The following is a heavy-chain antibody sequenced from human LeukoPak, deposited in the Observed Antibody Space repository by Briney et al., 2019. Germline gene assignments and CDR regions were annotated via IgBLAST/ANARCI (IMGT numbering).Heavy chain of an antibody. CDR2: TYYRSKWYN. CDR1: GDSVSSNSAA. D-gene: IGHD3-9*01. Sequence: SQTLSLTCAISGDSVSSNSAAWNWIRQSPSRGLEWLGRTYYRSKWYNDYAVSVKSRITINPDTSKNQFSLQLNSVTPEDTAVYYCARDRVLRYFDWVGRGRAFDIWGQGTMVTVSS. V-gene: IGHV6-1*01. CDR3: ARDRVLRYFDWVGRGRAFDI. J-gene: IGHJ3*02.